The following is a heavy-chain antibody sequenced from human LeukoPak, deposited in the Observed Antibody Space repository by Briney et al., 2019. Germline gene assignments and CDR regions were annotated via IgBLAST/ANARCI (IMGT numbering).Heavy chain of an antibody. CDR3: ARDRPACSSTSCRTDYYYYGMDV. J-gene: IGHJ6*02. Sequence: ASVKVSCKASGYTFTSYYMHWVRQAPGQGLEWMGIINPSGGSTSYAQKFQGRVTMTRDTSTSTAYMELRSLRSDDTAVYYCARDRPACSSTSCRTDYYYYGMDVWGQGTTVTVSS. D-gene: IGHD2-2*01. CDR1: GYTFTSYY. CDR2: INPSGGST. V-gene: IGHV1-46*01.